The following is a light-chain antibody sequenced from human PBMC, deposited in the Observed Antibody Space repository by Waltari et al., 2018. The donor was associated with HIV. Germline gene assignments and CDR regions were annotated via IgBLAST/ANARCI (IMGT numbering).Light chain of an antibody. CDR1: SSNIGAGYD. CDR3: QSYDSSLSGSFV. J-gene: IGLJ1*01. Sequence: QSVLTQPPSVSGAPGQRVTISCTGSSSNIGAGYDVHWFQQLPGTAPKLLIYADDNRPSGDPDRFSGSKSGTSASLAITGLQAEDEADYYCQSYDSSLSGSFVFGTGTKVTVL. V-gene: IGLV1-40*01. CDR2: ADD.